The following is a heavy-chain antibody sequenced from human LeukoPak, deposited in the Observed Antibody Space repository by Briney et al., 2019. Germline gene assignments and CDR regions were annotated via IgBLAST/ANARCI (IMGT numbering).Heavy chain of an antibody. CDR2: ISSSSSYI. D-gene: IGHD1-26*01. CDR1: GFTFSSYS. Sequence: PGGSLRLSCAASGFTFSSYSMNWVRQAPGKGLEWVSSISSSSSYIYYADSVKGRFTISRDNAKNSLYLQMNSLRAEDTAVYYCARQPWWELLGGAYYYYCYYMDVWGKGTTVTVSS. CDR3: ARQPWWELLGGAYYYYCYYMDV. V-gene: IGHV3-21*01. J-gene: IGHJ6*03.